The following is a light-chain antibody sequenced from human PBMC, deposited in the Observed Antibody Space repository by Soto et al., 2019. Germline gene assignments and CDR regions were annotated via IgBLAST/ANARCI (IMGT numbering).Light chain of an antibody. CDR1: TSDVGHYNY. J-gene: IGLJ1*01. V-gene: IGLV2-14*03. Sequence: QYALTQPASVSGSPGQSITISCTGTTSDVGHYNYVSWYQQLPGKAPKLMISAVSNRPSGVSNRFSASKSGNTASLTISGLQTEDEADYFCLSYTTSSTYIFGTGTKLTVL. CDR2: AVS. CDR3: LSYTTSSTYI.